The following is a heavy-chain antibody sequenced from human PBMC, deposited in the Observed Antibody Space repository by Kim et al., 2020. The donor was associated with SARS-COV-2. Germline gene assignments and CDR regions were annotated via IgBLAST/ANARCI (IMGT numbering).Heavy chain of an antibody. V-gene: IGHV1-18*01. Sequence: APKFQGRVTMTTDTSTSTAYMELRSLRSDDTAVYYCAGRDSGTYSGPFDYWGQGTLVTVSS. J-gene: IGHJ4*02. CDR3: AGRDSGTYSGPFDY. D-gene: IGHD3-10*01.